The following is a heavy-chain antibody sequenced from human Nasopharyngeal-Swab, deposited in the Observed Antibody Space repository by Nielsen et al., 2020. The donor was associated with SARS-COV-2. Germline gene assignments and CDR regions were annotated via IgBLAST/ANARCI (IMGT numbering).Heavy chain of an antibody. CDR3: AKAHGGGWATEFDS. CDR2: TSTGGGST. D-gene: IGHD6-19*01. V-gene: IGHV3-23*01. Sequence: LSLTCAASGFTFTNYAMSWVRQAPGKGLEWISETSTGGGSTNYADSVKGRFTSSRDNSKTTLFLQMNSLTAEDTAVYYCAKAHGGGWATEFDSWGQGTLVTVSS. J-gene: IGHJ4*02. CDR1: GFTFTNYA.